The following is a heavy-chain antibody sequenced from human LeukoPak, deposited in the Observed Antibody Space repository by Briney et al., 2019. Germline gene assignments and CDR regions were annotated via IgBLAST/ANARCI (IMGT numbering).Heavy chain of an antibody. CDR1: GYTFTSYD. D-gene: IGHD1-26*01. Sequence: GASVKVSFKASGYTFTSYDISWVRQATAQGLEWMGWMNPKRGNTGYAQRFQGRVTITRNSATSTAYRELSSRRSEDTAVYYCARISQVGAIIEYWGQGTLVTVSS. V-gene: IGHV1-8*01. CDR2: MNPKRGNT. CDR3: ARISQVGAIIEY. J-gene: IGHJ4*02.